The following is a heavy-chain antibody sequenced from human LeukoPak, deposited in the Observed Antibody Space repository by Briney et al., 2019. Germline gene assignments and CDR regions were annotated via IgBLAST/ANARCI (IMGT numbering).Heavy chain of an antibody. CDR2: FDPEDGET. V-gene: IGHV1-24*01. J-gene: IGHJ4*02. D-gene: IGHD6-13*01. CDR1: GYTFTSYD. Sequence: ASVKVSCKASGYTFTSYDINWVRQATGQGLEWMGGFDPEDGETIYAQKFQGRVTMTEDTSTDTAYMELSSLRSEDTAVYYCATAPRIAAAGTADYWGQGTLVTVSS. CDR3: ATAPRIAAAGTADY.